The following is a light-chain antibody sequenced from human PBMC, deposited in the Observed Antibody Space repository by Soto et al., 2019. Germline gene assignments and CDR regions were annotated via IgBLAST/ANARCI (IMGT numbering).Light chain of an antibody. Sequence: QSVLIQPASVSGSPGQSITISCTGTSSDVGGYNYVSWYQQYPGKAPKLMVFNVINRPSGVSNRFSGSKSGNTASLTISGLQAEDEADYYCISYTNSDTYVFGTGTKVTVL. CDR1: SSDVGGYNY. J-gene: IGLJ1*01. CDR2: NVI. V-gene: IGLV2-14*03. CDR3: ISYTNSDTYV.